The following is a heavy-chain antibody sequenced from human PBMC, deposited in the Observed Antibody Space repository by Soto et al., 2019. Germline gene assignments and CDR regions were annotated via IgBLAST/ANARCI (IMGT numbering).Heavy chain of an antibody. Sequence: PWGSLRLSCAASGFTFSNYAMSWVRQAPGKGLEWVSSISGNGYDTYDADSVKGRFTISRDYSKNTLFLQMNSLRVGDTAIYYCASTPWNYGENRYFDYWGQGTLVTVSS. V-gene: IGHV3-23*01. J-gene: IGHJ4*02. CDR2: ISGNGYDT. CDR1: GFTFSNYA. D-gene: IGHD1-7*01. CDR3: ASTPWNYGENRYFDY.